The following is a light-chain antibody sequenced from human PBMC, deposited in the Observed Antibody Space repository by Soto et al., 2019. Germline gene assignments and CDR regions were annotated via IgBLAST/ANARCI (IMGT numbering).Light chain of an antibody. J-gene: IGKJ1*01. Sequence: IVMTQSPATLSVSPGERATLSCRASQSVSSNLAWYQQKPGQVPRLLFYGASNRATGIPARFSGSGSGTEFTLTISSLEPEDFEVYYCQQRSNWPPTFGQGTKVDIK. CDR1: QSVSSN. V-gene: IGKV3-11*01. CDR2: GAS. CDR3: QQRSNWPPT.